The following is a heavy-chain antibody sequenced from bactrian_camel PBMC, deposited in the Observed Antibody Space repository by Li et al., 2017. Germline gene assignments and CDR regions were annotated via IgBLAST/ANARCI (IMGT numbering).Heavy chain of an antibody. CDR3: AAVPRGMGTWGDNDSTF. CDR2: IDNDGYP. J-gene: IGHJ4*01. Sequence: VESGGGSVQAGGSLRLSCTVSGYNYSSVCMGWFRQAPGKERQGVAAIDNDGYPSYSALVKGRFTISKDSAANIVYLEMNNLKIEDTAMYYCAAVPRGMGTWGDNDSTFWDQGTQVTVS. D-gene: IGHD5*01. CDR1: GYNYSSVC. V-gene: IGHV3S53*01.